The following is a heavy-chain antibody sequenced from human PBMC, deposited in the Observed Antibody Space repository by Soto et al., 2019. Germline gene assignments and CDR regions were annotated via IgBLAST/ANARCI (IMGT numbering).Heavy chain of an antibody. Sequence: QVTLKESGPVLVKPTETLTLTCTVSWFSLTNAGMGVSWIRQPPGKALEWLAHIFSNDEKSYSTSLMSRLPISKDTSKSQVVLTMTNMHPVDTATYYCARITTVTTFDAFDIWCQGTMVTVSS. CDR2: IFSNDEK. J-gene: IGHJ3*02. CDR1: WFSLTNAGMG. CDR3: ARITTVTTFDAFDI. V-gene: IGHV2-26*01. D-gene: IGHD4-4*01.